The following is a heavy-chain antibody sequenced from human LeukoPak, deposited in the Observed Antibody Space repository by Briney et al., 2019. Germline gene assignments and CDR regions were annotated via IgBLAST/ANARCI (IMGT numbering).Heavy chain of an antibody. J-gene: IGHJ4*02. CDR1: GYTFTSYD. CDR3: ARSRRGGSKYYFDC. V-gene: IGHV1-8*01. Sequence: ASVKVSCKASGYTFTSYDINWVRQATGQGLEWMGWMNSNSGNTGYAQKFQGRVTMTRNTSISTAYMELSSLRSEDTAVYYCARSRRGGSKYYFDCWGQGTLVTVSS. D-gene: IGHD1-26*01. CDR2: MNSNSGNT.